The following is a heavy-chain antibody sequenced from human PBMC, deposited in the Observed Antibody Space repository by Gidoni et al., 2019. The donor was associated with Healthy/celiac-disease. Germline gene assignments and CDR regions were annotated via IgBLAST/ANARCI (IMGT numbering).Heavy chain of an antibody. D-gene: IGHD6-13*01. CDR1: GFPFSRYS. CDR3: ARLGKTEQLVGLPPDY. Sequence: EVQLVESGVGLVTPGGSLRLSFPASGFPFSRYSMNWVRQAPGKGLEWVSSISSSSSYIYYADSVKGRFTISRDNAKNSLYLQMNSLRAEDTAVYYCARLGKTEQLVGLPPDYWGQGTLVTVSS. J-gene: IGHJ4*02. CDR2: ISSSSSYI. V-gene: IGHV3-21*01.